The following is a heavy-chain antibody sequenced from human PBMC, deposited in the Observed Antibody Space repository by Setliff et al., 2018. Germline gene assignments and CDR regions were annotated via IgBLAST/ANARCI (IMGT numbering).Heavy chain of an antibody. D-gene: IGHD7-27*01. Sequence: PSQTLSLTCAISGDSVSSNGAAWNWIRQSPSGGLEWLGRTFYRSKWYYDYALSVKSRITVNPDTSKNQFSLHLNSVTPEDTAVYYCARDSELGLDALDIWGQGTMVTVSS. CDR1: GDSVSSNGAA. CDR3: ARDSELGLDALDI. CDR2: TFYRSKWYY. J-gene: IGHJ3*02. V-gene: IGHV6-1*01.